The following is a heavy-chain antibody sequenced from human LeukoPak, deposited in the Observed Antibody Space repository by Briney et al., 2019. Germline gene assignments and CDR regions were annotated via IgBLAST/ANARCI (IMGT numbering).Heavy chain of an antibody. CDR3: ARDSSGSGSYYWFDR. CDR2: IIPIFGTA. CDR1: GGTFTVYA. J-gene: IGHJ5*02. D-gene: IGHD1-26*01. Sequence: SVKVSCKASGGTFTVYAISWVRQAPGQGLEWMGGIIPIFGTANYAQKFQGRVTITADESTSTAYMELSSLRSEDTAVYYCARDSSGSGSYYWFDRWGQGTLVTVSS. V-gene: IGHV1-69*13.